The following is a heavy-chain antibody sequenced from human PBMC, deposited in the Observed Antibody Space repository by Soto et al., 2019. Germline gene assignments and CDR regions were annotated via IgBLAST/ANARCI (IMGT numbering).Heavy chain of an antibody. J-gene: IGHJ4*02. Sequence: SETLSLTCAVSGGSISSSNWWRWVRQPPGKGLEWIGEIYHSGSTNYNPSLKSRVTISVDKSKNQFSLKLSSVTAADTAVYYCARTDGPAAIWRYWGQGTLVTVSS. CDR1: GGSISSSNW. V-gene: IGHV4-4*02. D-gene: IGHD2-2*02. CDR3: ARTDGPAAIWRY. CDR2: IYHSGST.